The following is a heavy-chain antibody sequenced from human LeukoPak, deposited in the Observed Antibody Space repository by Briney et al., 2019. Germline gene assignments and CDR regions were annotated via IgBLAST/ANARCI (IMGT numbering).Heavy chain of an antibody. CDR2: IYSGGST. CDR3: ARDLGYYYMDV. Sequence: GGSLRLSCAASGFTVSSNYMSWVRQAPGKGLEWVSVIYSGGSTYYADSVKGRFTISRDNAKNTLYLQMNSLRADDTAVYYCARDLGYYYMDVWGKGTTVTVSS. J-gene: IGHJ6*03. V-gene: IGHV3-53*01. CDR1: GFTVSSNY.